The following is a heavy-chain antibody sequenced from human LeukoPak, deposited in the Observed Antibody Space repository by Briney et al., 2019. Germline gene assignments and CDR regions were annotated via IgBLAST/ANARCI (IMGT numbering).Heavy chain of an antibody. CDR2: IIPIFGTA. D-gene: IGHD5-24*01. CDR3: ARNQLGMATISGDYYYMDV. Sequence: ASVKVSCKASGYTFTSYGISWVRQAPGQGLEWMGGIIPIFGTANYAQKFQGRVTITADESTSTAYMELSSLRSEDTAVYYCARNQLGMATISGDYYYMDVWGKGTTVTISS. J-gene: IGHJ6*03. CDR1: GYTFTSYG. V-gene: IGHV1-69*13.